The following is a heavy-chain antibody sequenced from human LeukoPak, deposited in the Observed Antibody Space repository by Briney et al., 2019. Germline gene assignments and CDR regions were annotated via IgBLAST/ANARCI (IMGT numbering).Heavy chain of an antibody. J-gene: IGHJ4*02. V-gene: IGHV4-39*01. D-gene: IGHD1-26*01. CDR3: ARQGVVGATGFDF. CDR2: IYYSGST. CDR1: GGSISELSYY. Sequence: KPSETVSLTCSVSGGSISELSYYWGWIRQPPGKGLEWIGNIYYSGSTYNNPSLESRVVISVDSSRNQFSLKLTSVTATDTAVYYCARQGVVGATGFDFWGQGILVTVSS.